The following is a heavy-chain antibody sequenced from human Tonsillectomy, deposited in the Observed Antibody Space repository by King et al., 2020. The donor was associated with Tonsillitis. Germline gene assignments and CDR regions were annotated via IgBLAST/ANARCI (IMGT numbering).Heavy chain of an antibody. CDR1: GGSMSSYY. J-gene: IGHJ3*02. V-gene: IGHV4-59*12. Sequence: QLQESGPGLVKPSETLSLTCNVSGGSMSSYYWSWIRQPPGKGLEWIGYIYYSGSTNYNPSLRSRVTISVDTSKNQFSLRLSSVTAADTAVYYCARDSRTSDTAAFDSWGQGTMVTVSS. D-gene: IGHD2-2*01. CDR3: ARDSRTSDTAAFDS. CDR2: IYYSGST.